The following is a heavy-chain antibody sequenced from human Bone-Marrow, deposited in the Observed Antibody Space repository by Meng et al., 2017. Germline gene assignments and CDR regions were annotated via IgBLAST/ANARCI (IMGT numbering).Heavy chain of an antibody. Sequence: GESLKISCAASGFTFSSFTMHWVRQAPGEGLEWVAIMSYDGRNEYYADSVKGRFTISRDNSKNTLYLQMNSLRAEDTAVFYCAREDYGDHEWGYWGQGTLVTVSS. CDR2: MSYDGRNE. J-gene: IGHJ4*02. V-gene: IGHV3-30*06. CDR3: AREDYGDHEWGY. CDR1: GFTFSSFT. D-gene: IGHD4-17*01.